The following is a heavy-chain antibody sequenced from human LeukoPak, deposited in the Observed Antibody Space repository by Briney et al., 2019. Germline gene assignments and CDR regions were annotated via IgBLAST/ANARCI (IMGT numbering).Heavy chain of an antibody. CDR3: AREETMIVD. V-gene: IGHV3-7*01. Sequence: SGGSLRLSCAASRFTFSSYWMSWVRQAPGKGLEWVANMKQDGSEKYYVDSVKGRFTISRDNAKNSLYLQMNSLRAEDTAVYYCAREETMIVDWGQGTLVTVSS. D-gene: IGHD3-22*01. CDR2: MKQDGSEK. CDR1: RFTFSSYW. J-gene: IGHJ4*02.